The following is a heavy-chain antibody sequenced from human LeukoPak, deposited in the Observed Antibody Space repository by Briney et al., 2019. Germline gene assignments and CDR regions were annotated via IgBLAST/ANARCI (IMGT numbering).Heavy chain of an antibody. D-gene: IGHD2-15*01. J-gene: IGHJ4*02. CDR1: GYTFTSYG. Sequence: ASVKVSCKASGYTFTSYGNSWVRQAPGQGLEWMGWISAYNGNTNYAQKLQGRVTMTTDTSTSTAYMELRSLRSDDTAVYYCARDFVVVVDLGYWGQGTLVTVSS. CDR2: ISAYNGNT. V-gene: IGHV1-18*01. CDR3: ARDFVVVVDLGY.